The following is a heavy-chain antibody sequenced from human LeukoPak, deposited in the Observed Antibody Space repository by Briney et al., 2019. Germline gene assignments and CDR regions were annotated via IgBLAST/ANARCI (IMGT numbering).Heavy chain of an antibody. J-gene: IGHJ3*02. V-gene: IGHV4-39*07. CDR3: ARLMYYYGSGSYSSAFDI. CDR2: IFYSGST. Sequence: PSETLSLTCTVSSGSISTSNYYWGWVRQPPGKALEWIGNIFYSGSTYYSPSLKSRVTISLDTSRNQFSLKLNSVTAADTAVYYCARLMYYYGSGSYSSAFDIWGQGTMVTVSS. D-gene: IGHD3-10*01. CDR1: SGSISTSNYY.